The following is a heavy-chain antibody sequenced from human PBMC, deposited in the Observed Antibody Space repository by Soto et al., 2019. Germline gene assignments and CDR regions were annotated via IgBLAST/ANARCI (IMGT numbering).Heavy chain of an antibody. D-gene: IGHD3-16*02. V-gene: IGHV1-18*01. CDR2: ISAYNGNT. CDR3: ARVNDYIWGSYRYTLNGWFDP. Sequence: GASVKVSCKASGYTFTSYGISWVRQAPGQGLEWMGWISAYNGNTNYAQKLQGRVTMTTNTSTSTAYMELSSLRSDDTAVYYCARVNDYIWGSYRYTLNGWFDPWGQGTLVTVSS. J-gene: IGHJ5*02. CDR1: GYTFTSYG.